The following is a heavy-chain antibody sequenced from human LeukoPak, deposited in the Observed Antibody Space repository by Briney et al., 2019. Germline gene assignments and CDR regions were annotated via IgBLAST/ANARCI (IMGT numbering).Heavy chain of an antibody. CDR1: GGSISSSSYY. CDR2: IYYSGNT. V-gene: IGHV4-39*01. CDR3: ARHRIPAALASAFDY. J-gene: IGHJ4*02. Sequence: KSSETLSLTCTVSGGSISSSSYYWDWIRQPPGKGLEWIRAIYYSGNTNYNPSLKSRVTISVDTSKNQFSLKLSSVTAADTAVYYCARHRIPAALASAFDYWGQGTLVTVSS. D-gene: IGHD2-2*01.